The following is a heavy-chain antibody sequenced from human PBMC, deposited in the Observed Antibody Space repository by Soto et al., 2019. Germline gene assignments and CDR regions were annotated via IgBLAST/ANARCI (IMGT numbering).Heavy chain of an antibody. Sequence: PSQTLSLTCAISGDSVSSNSAAWNWIRQSPSRGLEWLGRTYYRSRWYNDYAVSVKSRMTVNPDTSRNQFSLQLNSVTPEDTAVYYCARGGFGVAVEHFDSWGQGNLVTVSS. CDR3: ARGGFGVAVEHFDS. D-gene: IGHD6-19*01. V-gene: IGHV6-1*01. CDR1: GDSVSSNSAA. J-gene: IGHJ4*02. CDR2: TYYRSRWYN.